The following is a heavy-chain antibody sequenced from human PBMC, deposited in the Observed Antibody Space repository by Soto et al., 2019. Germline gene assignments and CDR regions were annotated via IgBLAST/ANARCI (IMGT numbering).Heavy chain of an antibody. CDR1: GYTFTRYG. CDR2: ISAYNGNT. D-gene: IGHD2-2*01. CDR3: ARDPSVVPAASGGKGFDP. V-gene: IGHV1-18*04. Sequence: ASVKVSCKASGYTFTRYGIRCVRQAPGQGHEWMGWISAYNGNTNYAQKLQGRVTMTTDTSTSTAYMELRSMRSDDTAVYYCARDPSVVPAASGGKGFDPWGQGTLVTVSS. J-gene: IGHJ5*02.